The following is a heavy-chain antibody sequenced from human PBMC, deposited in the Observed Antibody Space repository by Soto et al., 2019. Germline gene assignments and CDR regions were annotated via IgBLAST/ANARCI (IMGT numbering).Heavy chain of an antibody. Sequence: SETLSLTCTISGASTGGYYWSWIRQSPGKGLEWIGYVYSAGSTKYNPSLQSRVAISIDTSKRQFSLKLTSVTAADTALYYCARHWWSSGSYLVFDSWGQGTLVTAPQ. D-gene: IGHD6-19*01. J-gene: IGHJ4*02. CDR3: ARHWWSSGSYLVFDS. V-gene: IGHV4-59*08. CDR2: VYSAGST. CDR1: GASTGGYY.